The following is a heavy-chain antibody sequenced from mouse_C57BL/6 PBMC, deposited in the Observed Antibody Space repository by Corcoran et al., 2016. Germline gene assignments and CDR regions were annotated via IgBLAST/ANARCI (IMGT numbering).Heavy chain of an antibody. CDR3: ARRGDKDAMDY. CDR1: GFSLSTSGMG. V-gene: IGHV8-12*01. J-gene: IGHJ4*01. Sequence: QVTLKESGPGILQSSQTLSLTCSFSGFSLSTSGMGVSWIRQPSGKGLEWLAHIYWDDDKRYNPSLKSRLTITKDTSRNQVFLKNTSVDTADTATYYWARRGDKDAMDYWGQGTSVTVSS. CDR2: IYWDDDK.